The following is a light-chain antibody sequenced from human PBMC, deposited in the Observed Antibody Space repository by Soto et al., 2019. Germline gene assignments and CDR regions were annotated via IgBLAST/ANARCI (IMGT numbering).Light chain of an antibody. Sequence: QSVLTQPASVSGSPGQSITISCTGTSSDVGAYNFVSWHQQHPGKAPKLMIYNVYDRPSGISYRFSGSKSGNTASLTISGLQGEDEADYYCSSYTSSTFYVFGTGTKVTVL. V-gene: IGLV2-14*03. CDR2: NVY. CDR3: SSYTSSTFYV. J-gene: IGLJ1*01. CDR1: SSDVGAYNF.